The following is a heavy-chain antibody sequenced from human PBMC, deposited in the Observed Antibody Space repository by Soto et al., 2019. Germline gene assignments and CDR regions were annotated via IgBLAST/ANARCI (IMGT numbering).Heavy chain of an antibody. CDR3: AKDDRLAYYNYYGMDV. V-gene: IGHV3-30*18. Sequence: GGSLRLSCAASGFTFSSYGMHWVRQAPGKGLEWVAVISYDGSNKYYADSVKGRFTISRDNSKNTLYLQMNSLRAEDTAVYYCAKDDRLAYYNYYGMDVWGQGTTVTVSS. CDR2: ISYDGSNK. J-gene: IGHJ6*02. CDR1: GFTFSSYG.